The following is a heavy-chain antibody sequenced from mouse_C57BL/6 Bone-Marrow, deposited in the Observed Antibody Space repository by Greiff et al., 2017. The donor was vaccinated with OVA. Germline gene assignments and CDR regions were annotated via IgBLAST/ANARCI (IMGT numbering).Heavy chain of an antibody. D-gene: IGHD1-1*02. CDR1: GFTFSSYA. V-gene: IGHV5-9-1*02. Sequence: EVMLVESGEGLVKPGGSLKLSCAASGFTFSSYAMSWVRQTPEKRLEWVAYISSGGDYIYYADTVKGLFTISRDNARNTLYLQMSSLKSEDTAMYYCTRRSLLWSFDYWGQGTTLTVSS. CDR2: ISSGGDYI. J-gene: IGHJ2*01. CDR3: TRRSLLWSFDY.